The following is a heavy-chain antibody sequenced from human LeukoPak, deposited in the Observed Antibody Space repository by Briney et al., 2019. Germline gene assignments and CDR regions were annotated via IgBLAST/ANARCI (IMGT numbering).Heavy chain of an antibody. Sequence: GESLKISCKGSGYSFTTYWIGWVRQMPGKGLEWMGIIYPGDSDTRYSPSFQGQVTISADKSISTAYLQWSSLKASDTAMYYCARSSPLTFGGVIVIPEYFDYWGQGTLVTVSS. J-gene: IGHJ4*02. V-gene: IGHV5-51*01. CDR3: ARSSPLTFGGVIVIPEYFDY. CDR2: IYPGDSDT. D-gene: IGHD3-16*02. CDR1: GYSFTTYW.